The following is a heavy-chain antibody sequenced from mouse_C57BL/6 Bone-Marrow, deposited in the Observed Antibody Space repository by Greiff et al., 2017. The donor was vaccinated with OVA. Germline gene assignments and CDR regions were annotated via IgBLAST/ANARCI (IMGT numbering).Heavy chain of an antibody. J-gene: IGHJ2*01. V-gene: IGHV1-63*01. CDR1: GYTFTNYW. CDR3: ARYTYYFDY. Sequence: QVHVKQSGAELVRPGTSVKMSCKASGYTFTNYWIGWAKQRPGHGLEWIGDIYPGGGYTKYNEKFKGKATLTADKSSSTAYMQFSSLTSEDSAIYYCARYTYYFDYWGQGTTLTVSS. CDR2: IYPGGGYT. D-gene: IGHD2-12*01.